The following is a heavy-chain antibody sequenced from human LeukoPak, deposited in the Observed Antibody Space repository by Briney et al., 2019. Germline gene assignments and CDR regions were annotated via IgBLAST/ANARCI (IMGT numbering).Heavy chain of an antibody. Sequence: SQTLSLTCAISGDSVSSNSAAWNWIRQSPSRGLEWLVRTYSRSKLYNDYAVSVKSRITINPDTSKNQFSLHLNSVTPEDTAVYYCARGTSSGWYYSFDYWGQGTLVTVSS. V-gene: IGHV6-1*01. CDR3: ARGTSSGWYYSFDY. CDR1: GDSVSSNSAA. D-gene: IGHD6-19*01. J-gene: IGHJ4*02. CDR2: TYSRSKLYN.